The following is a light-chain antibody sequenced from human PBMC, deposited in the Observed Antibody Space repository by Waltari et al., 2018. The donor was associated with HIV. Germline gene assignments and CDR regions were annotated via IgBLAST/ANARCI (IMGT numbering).Light chain of an antibody. CDR1: RPKRGSKT. J-gene: IGLJ2*01. CDR3: ATCDDSLYVDVV. V-gene: IGLV1-44*01. CDR2: SNM. Sequence: QSVLTQQPSASGTPGQRVTISWSGSRPKRGSKTVNWYQQLPGTAPKRLIYSNMLRPSGLPDRFSGSKSCTSASLAISGLQSEDESDYYCATCDDSLYVDVVFVGVTKLTVL.